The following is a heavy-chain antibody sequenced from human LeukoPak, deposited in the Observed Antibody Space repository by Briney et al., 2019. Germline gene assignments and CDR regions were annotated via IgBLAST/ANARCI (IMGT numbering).Heavy chain of an antibody. J-gene: IGHJ4*02. D-gene: IGHD3-9*01. V-gene: IGHV3-23*01. CDR2: ISGSGDSI. Sequence: GGSLRLSCAAPGFTFRSYYMRWVRQAPGKGLEGGSAISGSGDSIFYTDSVKGRFTISRDNSKTTLYVQMNSLRAEDTAVYYCAKSFLTGSSLFDSWGQGTLVTVSS. CDR1: GFTFRSYY. CDR3: AKSFLTGSSLFDS.